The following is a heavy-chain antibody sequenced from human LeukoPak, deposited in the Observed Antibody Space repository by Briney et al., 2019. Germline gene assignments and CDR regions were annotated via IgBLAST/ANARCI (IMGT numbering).Heavy chain of an antibody. V-gene: IGHV4-39*01. CDR3: ARHLLFRRGGNFDY. J-gene: IGHJ4*02. CDR1: GGSISSYY. Sequence: PSETLSLTCTVSGGSISSYYWSWIRQPPGKGLEWIGSIYYSGSTYYNPSLKSRVTISVDTSKNQFSLKLSSVTAADTAVYYCARHLLFRRGGNFDYWGQGTLVTVSS. CDR2: IYYSGST. D-gene: IGHD2-15*01.